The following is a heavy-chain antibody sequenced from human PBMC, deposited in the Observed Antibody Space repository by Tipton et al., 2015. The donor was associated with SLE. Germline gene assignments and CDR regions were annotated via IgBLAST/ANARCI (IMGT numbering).Heavy chain of an antibody. V-gene: IGHV4-39*07. CDR1: GGSISSSSYY. CDR3: AARYS. J-gene: IGHJ4*02. D-gene: IGHD3-16*02. CDR2: IHYSGST. Sequence: TLSLTCSVSGGSISSSSYYWGWIRQPPGKGLEWIGNIHYSGSTNSNPSLKSRVTISADTSKKQFSLKLSSVTAADTAVYYCAARYSWGQGTLVTVSS.